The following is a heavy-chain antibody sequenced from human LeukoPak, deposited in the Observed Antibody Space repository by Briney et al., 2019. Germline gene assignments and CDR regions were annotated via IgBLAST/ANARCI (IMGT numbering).Heavy chain of an antibody. Sequence: GGSLRLSCAASGFTFSSYWMSWVRQAPGKGLEWVANIKQDGSEKYYVDSVKGRFTISRDNAKNSLYLQMNSLRAEDTAVYYCARDDTDFWSGALGFDYWGQGTLVTVSS. V-gene: IGHV3-7*01. J-gene: IGHJ4*02. CDR3: ARDDTDFWSGALGFDY. D-gene: IGHD3-3*01. CDR1: GFTFSSYW. CDR2: IKQDGSEK.